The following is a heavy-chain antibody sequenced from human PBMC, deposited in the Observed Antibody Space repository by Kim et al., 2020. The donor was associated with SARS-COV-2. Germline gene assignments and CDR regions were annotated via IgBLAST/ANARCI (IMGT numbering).Heavy chain of an antibody. CDR1: GFTFSSYG. Sequence: GGSLRLSCAASGFTFSSYGMHWVRQAPGKGLEWVAVISYDGSNKYYADSVKGRFTISRDNSKNTLYLQMNSLRAEDTAVYYCAKDVLYYYAQLRGSKNNWFDPWGQGTLVTVSS. D-gene: IGHD3-10*01. J-gene: IGHJ5*02. CDR3: AKDVLYYYAQLRGSKNNWFDP. CDR2: ISYDGSNK. V-gene: IGHV3-30*18.